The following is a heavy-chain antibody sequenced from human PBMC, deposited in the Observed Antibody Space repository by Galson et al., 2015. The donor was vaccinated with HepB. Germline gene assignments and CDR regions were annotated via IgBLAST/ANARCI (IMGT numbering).Heavy chain of an antibody. V-gene: IGHV3-30-3*01. Sequence: SLRLSCAASGFTFSSYAMHWVRQAPGKGLEWVAVISYDGSNKYYADSVKGRFTISRDNSKNTLYLQMNSLRAEDTAVYYCARATMIEDYFDYWGQGTLVTVSS. D-gene: IGHD3-22*01. CDR3: ARATMIEDYFDY. CDR2: ISYDGSNK. CDR1: GFTFSSYA. J-gene: IGHJ4*02.